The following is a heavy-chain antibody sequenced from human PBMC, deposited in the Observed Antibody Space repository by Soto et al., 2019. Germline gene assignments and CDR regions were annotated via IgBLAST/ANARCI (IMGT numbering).Heavy chain of an antibody. D-gene: IGHD2-21*02. J-gene: IGHJ2*01. CDR1: GFTFSACA. CDR3: AKGVGTAMTAITNWDFGS. CDR2: ISSDGSNY. V-gene: IGHV3-30*18. Sequence: QVQLVESGGGVVQPGRSQRLSCAASGFTFSACAMHWVRQSPGKGLEWVAVISSDGSNYYYEDSVKGRFTISRDNSQNPLYLQMGRLRAEETAVYYCAKGVGTAMTAITNWDFGSRGRGTLVNVS.